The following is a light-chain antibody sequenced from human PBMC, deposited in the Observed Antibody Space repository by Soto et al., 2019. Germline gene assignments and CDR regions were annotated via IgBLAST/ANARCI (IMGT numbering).Light chain of an antibody. CDR2: AAS. Sequence: EIVMTQSPATLSVSPGERATLSCRASQSVSGNLAWYQQKPGQAPRLLIYAASTRATGIPARFSGSGSGTEFPLAITSLQSEDFAVYYCQQYNSWPPITLGPGTKVDIK. V-gene: IGKV3-15*01. CDR3: QQYNSWPPIT. J-gene: IGKJ3*01. CDR1: QSVSGN.